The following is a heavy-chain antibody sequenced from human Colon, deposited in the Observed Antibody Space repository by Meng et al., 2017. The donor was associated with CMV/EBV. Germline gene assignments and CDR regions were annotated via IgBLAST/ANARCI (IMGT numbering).Heavy chain of an antibody. CDR2: IYTDGSRS. V-gene: IGHV3-23*05. CDR1: GFTFSSYP. D-gene: IGHD2-2*02. Sequence: GGSLRLSCVASGFTFSSYPMSWVRQAPGKGLEWVSTIYTDGSRSFHSDSVKGRFIISRDNFKNTLYLQMNSLRVEDTAIYYCAKPRGGYCTSFNCYTKYLDSWGQGALVTVSS. CDR3: AKPRGGYCTSFNCYTKYLDS. J-gene: IGHJ4*02.